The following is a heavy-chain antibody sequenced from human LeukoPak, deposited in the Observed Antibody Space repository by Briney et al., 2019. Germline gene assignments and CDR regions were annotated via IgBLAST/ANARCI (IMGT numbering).Heavy chain of an antibody. J-gene: IGHJ4*02. CDR1: RFTFSSYT. D-gene: IGHD2-2*01. V-gene: IGHV3-21*04. CDR2: IDPSSTYI. CDR3: AKALESGYCGSSSCHGIDY. Sequence: GGSLRLSCSASRFTFSSYTMNWVRQAPGKGLEWVSSIDPSSTYIYYADSVKGRFTISRDDSKNTLYLQMNSLRAEDTAVHYCAKALESGYCGSSSCHGIDYWGQGTLVTVSS.